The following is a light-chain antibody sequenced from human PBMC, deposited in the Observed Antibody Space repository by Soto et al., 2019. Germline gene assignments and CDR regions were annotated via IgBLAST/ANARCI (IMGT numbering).Light chain of an antibody. CDR2: SHN. CDR1: GSNIGSNI. CDR3: ATWDDSLNGWV. J-gene: IGLJ3*02. V-gene: IGLV1-44*01. Sequence: QSVLTQPPSESGTPGQRVTISCSGSGSNIGSNIVNWYQLLPGTAPKLLIYSHNQRPSGVPDRFSASKSGTSASLAISGLQSEDESDYYCATWDDSLNGWVFGGGTKLTV.